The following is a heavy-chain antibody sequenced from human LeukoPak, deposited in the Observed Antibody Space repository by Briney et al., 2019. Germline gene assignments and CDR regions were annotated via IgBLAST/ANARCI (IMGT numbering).Heavy chain of an antibody. CDR2: ISSSSSYI. CDR1: GFTFSSYS. Sequence: GGSLRLSRAASGFTFSSYSMNWVRQAPGKGLEWVSSISSSSSYIYYADSVKGRFTISRDNAKNSLYLQMNSLRAEDTAVYYCARDGVPAGNWFDPWGQGTLVTVSS. CDR3: ARDGVPAGNWFDP. V-gene: IGHV3-21*01. J-gene: IGHJ5*02. D-gene: IGHD2-2*01.